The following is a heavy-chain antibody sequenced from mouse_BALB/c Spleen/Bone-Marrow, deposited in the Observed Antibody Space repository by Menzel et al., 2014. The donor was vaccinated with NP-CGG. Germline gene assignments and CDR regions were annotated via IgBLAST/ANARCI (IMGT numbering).Heavy chain of an antibody. J-gene: IGHJ3*01. V-gene: IGHV1-15*01. CDR2: IHPGTGGT. D-gene: IGHD1-2*01. Sequence: VQGVESGAELVRPGASVKLSCKALGYTFTDYEIHWVKQTPVHGLEWIGGIHPGTGGTAYNQKFKGKATLTADKYSSTAYMELSSLTSEDSAVYYCIRWLRLFWGQETLVTVSA. CDR1: GYTFTDYE. CDR3: IRWLRLF.